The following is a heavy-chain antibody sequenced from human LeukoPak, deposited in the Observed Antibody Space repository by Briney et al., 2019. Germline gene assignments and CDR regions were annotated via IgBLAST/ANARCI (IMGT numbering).Heavy chain of an antibody. V-gene: IGHV4-34*01. D-gene: IGHD2-15*01. CDR2: INHSGST. Sequence: PSETLSLTCAVYGGSFSGYYWSWIRQPPGKGLEWIGEINHSGSTNYNPSLKGRVTISVDTSKNQFSLKLSSVTAADTAVYYCARSGPVDCSGGSCYEGYWGQGTLVTVSS. CDR1: GGSFSGYY. J-gene: IGHJ4*02. CDR3: ARSGPVDCSGGSCYEGY.